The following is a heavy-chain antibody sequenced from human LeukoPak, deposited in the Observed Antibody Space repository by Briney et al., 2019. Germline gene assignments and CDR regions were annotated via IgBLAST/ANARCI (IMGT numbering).Heavy chain of an antibody. CDR3: AKGHCSSTSCLSFAEYFQH. CDR1: GFTFSSYA. Sequence: GGSLRLSCAASGFTFSSYAMSWVRQAPGKGLEWVSGISGRGGSTYYADSVKGRFTISRDNSKNTLYLQMNSLRAEDTAVYHCAKGHCSSTSCLSFAEYFQHWGQGTLVTVSS. CDR2: ISGRGGST. V-gene: IGHV3-23*01. D-gene: IGHD2-2*01. J-gene: IGHJ1*01.